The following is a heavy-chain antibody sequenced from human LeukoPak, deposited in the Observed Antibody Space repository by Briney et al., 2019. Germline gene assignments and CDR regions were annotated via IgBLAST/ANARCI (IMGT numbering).Heavy chain of an antibody. J-gene: IGHJ4*02. V-gene: IGHV5-51*01. D-gene: IGHD3-22*01. CDR2: IYPVDSDT. CDR1: GYSFTNYW. CDR3: ARQAVDYDSSGYYNDY. Sequence: GESLKISCKGSGYSFTNYWIGWVRQMPGKGLEWMGIIYPVDSDTRYSPSFQGQVTISADRSISTAYLQWSSLKASDTAMYYCARQAVDYDSSGYYNDYWGQGTLVTVSS.